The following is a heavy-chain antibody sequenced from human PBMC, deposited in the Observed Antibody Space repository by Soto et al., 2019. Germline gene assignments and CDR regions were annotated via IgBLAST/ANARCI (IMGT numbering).Heavy chain of an antibody. V-gene: IGHV1-18*01. Sequence: GASVKVSCKGSGYTVTSYGIGGVGQAPRQGLEWMGWISAYNGNTNYAQKLQGRVTMTTDTSTSTAYMELRSLRAEDTAIYYCAKARVAAAGTLGPATYYFDYWGQGTLVTVSS. J-gene: IGHJ4*02. CDR3: AKARVAAAGTLGPATYYFDY. D-gene: IGHD6-13*01. CDR2: ISAYNGNT. CDR1: GYTVTSYG.